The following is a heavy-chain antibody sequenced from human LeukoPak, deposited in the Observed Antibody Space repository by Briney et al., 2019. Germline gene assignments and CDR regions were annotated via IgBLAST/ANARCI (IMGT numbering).Heavy chain of an antibody. D-gene: IGHD3-22*01. V-gene: IGHV4-59*08. J-gene: IGHJ4*02. CDR1: GGSISSYY. Sequence: PSETLSLTCTVSGGSISSYYWSWIRQPPGKGLEWIGYIYYSGSTNYSPSLKSRVTISVDTSKNQFSLKLSSVTAADTAVYYCASHYDSSGYYDYWGQGTLVTVS. CDR2: IYYSGST. CDR3: ASHYDSSGYYDY.